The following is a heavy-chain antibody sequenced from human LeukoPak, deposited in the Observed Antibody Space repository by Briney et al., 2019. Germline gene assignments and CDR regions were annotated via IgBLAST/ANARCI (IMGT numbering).Heavy chain of an antibody. J-gene: IGHJ4*02. CDR2: INADGSTT. CDR3: ATLISGWSLY. D-gene: IGHD6-19*01. Sequence: GGSLRLSCAASGSGFTFNNYWMHWVRQAPGKGLVWVSRINADGSTTSYADSVRGRFTISRDNAKNTLYLQMNSLRAEDTAVYYCATLISGWSLYWGQGTLVTVSS. V-gene: IGHV3-74*01. CDR1: GSGFTFNNYW.